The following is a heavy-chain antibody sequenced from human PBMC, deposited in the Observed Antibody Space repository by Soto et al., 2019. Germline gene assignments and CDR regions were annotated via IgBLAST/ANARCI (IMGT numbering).Heavy chain of an antibody. V-gene: IGHV3-74*01. D-gene: IGHD3-10*02. CDR1: GFTFSDYW. Sequence: EMQLVESGGDLVQPGGSLRLSCAASGFTFSDYWMHWVRHAPGKGLVWVSRISSDGTGTTYADSEKGRFTISRDNAKNTLYLQMNSLRDEDTAVYYCACSYGMDVWGQGTTVTVSS. J-gene: IGHJ6*02. CDR3: ACSYGMDV. CDR2: ISSDGTGT.